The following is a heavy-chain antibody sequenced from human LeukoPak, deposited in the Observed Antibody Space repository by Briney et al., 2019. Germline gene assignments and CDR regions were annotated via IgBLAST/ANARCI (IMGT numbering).Heavy chain of an antibody. CDR1: GFASSTFW. Sequence: GGSLRLSCAASGFASSTFWISWVRQAPGKELEWVVNIKQDGSDKYYVATVKGRFTISRDNAKNALYLQMNSLRAEVTAVYYCARDRGSQDYWGQGTLVTVPS. CDR3: ARDRGSQDY. V-gene: IGHV3-7*05. CDR2: IKQDGSDK. D-gene: IGHD3-10*01. J-gene: IGHJ4*02.